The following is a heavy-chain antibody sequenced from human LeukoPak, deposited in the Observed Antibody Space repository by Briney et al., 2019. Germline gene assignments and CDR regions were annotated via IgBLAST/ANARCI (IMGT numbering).Heavy chain of an antibody. CDR2: IIPIFGTA. V-gene: IGHV1-69*05. Sequence: GASVKVSCKASGGTFSSYAISWVRQAPGQGLEWMGGIIPIFGTANYAQKFQGRVTITTDESTSTAYMELSSLRSEDTAVYYCARVAAAGTWEPFFDYWGQGTLVTVSS. CDR3: ARVAAAGTWEPFFDY. D-gene: IGHD6-13*01. CDR1: GGTFSSYA. J-gene: IGHJ4*02.